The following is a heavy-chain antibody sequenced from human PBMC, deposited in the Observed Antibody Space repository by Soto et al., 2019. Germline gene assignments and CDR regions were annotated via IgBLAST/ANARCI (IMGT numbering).Heavy chain of an antibody. CDR3: ARGMTTVTTLDY. CDR1: GGSISSNGYS. J-gene: IGHJ4*02. V-gene: IGHV4-30-2*01. D-gene: IGHD4-17*01. Sequence: SETLSLTCAVSGGSISSNGYSWSWIRQPPGKGLEWIGYIYHSVSTYYNPSLKSRVSISLDRSKKQFSLKLSSVSAAVTGVYYCARGMTTVTTLDYWGQGTLVTVSS. CDR2: IYHSVST.